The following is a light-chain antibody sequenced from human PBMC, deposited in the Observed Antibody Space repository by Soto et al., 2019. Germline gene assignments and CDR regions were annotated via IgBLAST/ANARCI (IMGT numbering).Light chain of an antibody. V-gene: IGLV1-51*02. Sequence: QSVLTQPPSVSAAPGQKVTISCSGSSSNIGNNYVSWYQQLPGTAPKLLIYENDKRPSGIPVRSSGSKSGTSATLGITGLQTGDEADYYCGTWDSSLSAGVFGTGTKVTVL. CDR2: END. CDR1: SSNIGNNY. CDR3: GTWDSSLSAGV. J-gene: IGLJ1*01.